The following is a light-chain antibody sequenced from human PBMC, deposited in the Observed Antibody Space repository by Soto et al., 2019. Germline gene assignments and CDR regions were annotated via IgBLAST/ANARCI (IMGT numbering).Light chain of an antibody. Sequence: DIQMTQSPSSLSASVGDRVTITCRASQSINKDVTWYQQKPGKAPELLIYTASILQGGVPSRFSGSASGTDFTLTISSLQPGDLATYFCQQSYSTPWTFGQGTRVDI. J-gene: IGKJ1*01. CDR1: QSINKD. V-gene: IGKV1-39*01. CDR3: QQSYSTPWT. CDR2: TAS.